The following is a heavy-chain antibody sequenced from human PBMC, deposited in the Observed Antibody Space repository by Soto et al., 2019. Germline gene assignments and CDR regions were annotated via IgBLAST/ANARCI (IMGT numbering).Heavy chain of an antibody. J-gene: IGHJ4*02. CDR2: ISIGGGRT. Sequence: EVQLLESEGGLVQPGGSLRLSCAASGFTFTSYAMSWVRQAPGKGLEWVSGISIGGGRTYYGDSVKGRFSISRDNSKNTLYLQMNSLRAEDTAVYYCAKDHLGDHARTFDYWGQGALVTVSS. CDR3: AKDHLGDHARTFDY. D-gene: IGHD3-16*01. V-gene: IGHV3-23*01. CDR1: GFTFTSYA.